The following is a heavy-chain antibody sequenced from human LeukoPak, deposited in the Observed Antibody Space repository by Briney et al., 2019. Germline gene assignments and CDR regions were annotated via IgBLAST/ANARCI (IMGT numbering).Heavy chain of an antibody. CDR2: IFYSGTT. J-gene: IGHJ4*02. D-gene: IGHD4-11*01. V-gene: IGHV4-59*01. Sequence: SETLSLTCTVSGGSIRSYYWSWIRQPPGKGLEWIGYIFYSGTTNYNPSLKSRITLSVDTSENQFYLRLTSVTAADTAMYYCVRVDSNYVFDYWGQGTLVTVSS. CDR3: VRVDSNYVFDY. CDR1: GGSIRSYY.